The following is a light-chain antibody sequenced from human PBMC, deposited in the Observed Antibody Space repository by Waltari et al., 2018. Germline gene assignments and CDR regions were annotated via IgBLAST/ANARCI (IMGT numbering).Light chain of an antibody. Sequence: DIQMTQSPSSLSAVVGDRVTITCRASQSIGNYLNWYQQKPGKAPQLLIYAASSLQRGVPSRFSGRGSGTEFSLTISGLQPDDFATYYCLQIYRTPYTFGQGTKLEIK. CDR2: AAS. CDR1: QSIGNY. V-gene: IGKV1-39*01. J-gene: IGKJ2*01. CDR3: LQIYRTPYT.